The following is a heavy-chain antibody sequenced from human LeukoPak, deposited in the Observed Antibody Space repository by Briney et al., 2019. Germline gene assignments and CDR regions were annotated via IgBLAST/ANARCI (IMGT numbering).Heavy chain of an antibody. CDR2: IYHGGST. CDR1: GYSISSGYY. V-gene: IGHV4-38-2*01. J-gene: IGHJ5*02. D-gene: IGHD2-2*01. Sequence: SETLSLACAVSGYSISSGYYWGWIRQPPGKGLEWIGSIYHGGSTYYNPSLKSRVTISVDTSKNQFSLKLSSVTAADTAVYYCARARYCSSTSCYAPYNWFDPWGQGTLVTVSS. CDR3: ARARYCSSTSCYAPYNWFDP.